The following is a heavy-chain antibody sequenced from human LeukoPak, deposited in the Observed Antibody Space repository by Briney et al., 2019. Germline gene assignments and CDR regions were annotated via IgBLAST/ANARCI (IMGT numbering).Heavy chain of an antibody. D-gene: IGHD3-22*01. J-gene: IGHJ4*02. CDR1: GGPISSYY. Sequence: KPSETLSLTCTVSGGPISSYYWNWIRQPPGKGLEWIGYIYYSGSTNYNPSLKSRVTISVDTSKNQFSLKLSAVTAADTAVYYCARLRYDSSGYRSSSYYFEYWGQGTLVTVSS. CDR2: IYYSGST. V-gene: IGHV4-59*01. CDR3: ARLRYDSSGYRSSSYYFEY.